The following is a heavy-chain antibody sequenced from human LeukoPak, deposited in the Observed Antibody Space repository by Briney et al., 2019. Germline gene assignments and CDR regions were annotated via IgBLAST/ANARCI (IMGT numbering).Heavy chain of an antibody. Sequence: GGSLRLSCTASGFIVTNNYINWVRQAPGKGLEWVSLVYSGGSTYYADSVKGRFTISRDNSKNMVYLQMNSLRAEDTAMYYCARDPPAVLIDTYGWGQGTLVTASS. CDR2: VYSGGST. CDR3: ARDPPAVLIDTYG. V-gene: IGHV3-66*01. J-gene: IGHJ4*02. CDR1: GFIVTNNY. D-gene: IGHD2-8*01.